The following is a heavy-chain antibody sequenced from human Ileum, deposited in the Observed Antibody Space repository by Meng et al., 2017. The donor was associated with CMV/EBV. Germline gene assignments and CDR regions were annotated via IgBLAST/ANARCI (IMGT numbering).Heavy chain of an antibody. V-gene: IGHV4-30-4*08. J-gene: IGHJ4*02. CDR1: GGSITSGNYY. CDR3: VRQVVAASFDY. Sequence: PGPALVKPSPTLSLTCTVSGGSITSGNYYWSWIRQPPGRGLEWIGYIYYSGSPYYKPSLKSRVTISLDTSKNQFSLNLRSVTATDSAVYYCVRQVVAASFDYWGQGALVTVSS. D-gene: IGHD2-15*01. CDR2: IYYSGSP.